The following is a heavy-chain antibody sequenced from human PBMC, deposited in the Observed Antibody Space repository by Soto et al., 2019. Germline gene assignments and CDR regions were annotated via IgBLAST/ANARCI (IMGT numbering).Heavy chain of an antibody. CDR1: GYTFTSYY. CDR3: ARRTQGYYYFDY. V-gene: IGHV1-46*01. D-gene: IGHD1-26*01. J-gene: IGHJ4*02. CDR2: INPSGGST. Sequence: QVQLVQSVAEVNKPGASVKVSCKASGYTFTSYYMHWVRQAPGQGLEWMGIINPSGGSTSYAQNFQGRVPMTRDTSTSTVYMELSSLRSEDTAVYYCARRTQGYYYFDYWGQGTLVTVSS.